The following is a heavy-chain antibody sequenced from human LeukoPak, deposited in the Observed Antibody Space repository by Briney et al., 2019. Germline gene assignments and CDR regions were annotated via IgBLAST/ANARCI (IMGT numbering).Heavy chain of an antibody. J-gene: IGHJ4*02. CDR3: ARDGIAAAGSHPYFDY. Sequence: SETLSLTCTVSGGSISSYYWSWIRQPPGKGLEWIGRIYRSGSTNYNPSLKSRVTMSVDTSKNQFSLKLSSVTAADTAVYYCARDGIAAAGSHPYFDYWGQGTLVTVSS. CDR1: GGSISSYY. V-gene: IGHV4-4*07. D-gene: IGHD6-13*01. CDR2: IYRSGST.